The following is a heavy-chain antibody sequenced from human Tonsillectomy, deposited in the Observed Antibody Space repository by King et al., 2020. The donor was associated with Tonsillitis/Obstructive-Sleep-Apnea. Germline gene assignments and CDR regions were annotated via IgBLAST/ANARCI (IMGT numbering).Heavy chain of an antibody. D-gene: IGHD4-17*01. CDR3: ARGTTDTTQPFDY. CDR1: GFTLTDAW. V-gene: IGHV3-15*01. Sequence: VQLVESGGGLVKPGGSLRLSCAASGFTLTDAWMSWVRQAPGKGLEWVGRIKSETHGGTTDYAAPVKGRFTISRDDSKDTLYLQINSLKIEDTAVYYCARGTTDTTQPFDYWGQGTLVTVSS. CDR2: IKSETHGGTT. J-gene: IGHJ4*02.